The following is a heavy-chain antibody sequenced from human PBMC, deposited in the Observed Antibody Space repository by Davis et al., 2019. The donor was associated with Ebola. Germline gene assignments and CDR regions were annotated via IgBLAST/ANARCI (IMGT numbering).Heavy chain of an antibody. Sequence: GESLKISCAASGFTFSSYGMHWVRQAPGKGLEWVAFIRYDGSNKYYADSVKSRFTISRDNSKNTLYLQMNSLRAEDTAVYYCAHLGPQRYCSGGGCHGYLDYWGQGILVTVSS. D-gene: IGHD2-15*01. CDR2: IRYDGSNK. CDR3: AHLGPQRYCSGGGCHGYLDY. J-gene: IGHJ4*02. V-gene: IGHV3-30*02. CDR1: GFTFSSYG.